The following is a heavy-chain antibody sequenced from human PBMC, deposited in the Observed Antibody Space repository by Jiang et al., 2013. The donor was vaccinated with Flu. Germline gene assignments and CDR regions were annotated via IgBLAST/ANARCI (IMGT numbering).Heavy chain of an antibody. CDR2: INTNTGDP. Sequence: SVKVSCKASGYTFSTYAMNWVRQAPGQGLEWMGWINTNTGDPTYARGFTGRFVFSLDTSVTTAYLQISSLKTEDTAVYYCTRSLCSGGVCFRGADYYTMDVWGRGTTVTVSS. V-gene: IGHV7-4-1*02. CDR3: TRSLCSGGVCFRGADYYTMDV. D-gene: IGHD2-8*02. J-gene: IGHJ6*02. CDR1: GYTFSTYA.